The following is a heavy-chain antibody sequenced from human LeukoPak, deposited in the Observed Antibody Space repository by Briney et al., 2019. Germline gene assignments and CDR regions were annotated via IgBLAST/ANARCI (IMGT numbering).Heavy chain of an antibody. V-gene: IGHV3-21*01. CDR2: ISSSSSYI. CDR1: GFTFSSYS. J-gene: IGHJ4*02. Sequence: PGGSLRLSCAVSGFTFSSYSMNWVRQAPGKGLEWVSSISSSSSYIYYADSVKGRFTISRDNAKNSLYLQMNSLRAEDTAVYYCARETRQRGSFITTLDYWGQGTLVTVSS. CDR3: ARETRQRGSFITTLDY. D-gene: IGHD1-26*01.